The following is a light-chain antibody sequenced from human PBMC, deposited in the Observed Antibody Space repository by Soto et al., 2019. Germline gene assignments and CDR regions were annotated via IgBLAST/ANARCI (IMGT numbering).Light chain of an antibody. CDR2: AAS. Sequence: DIQMSQSPSSLSASVGDRVTISCRASQSIATYLSWYQHRPWKAPKLLIYAASTLQTGVPSRFSGSGFGTDFTLTISNLQPEDFATYYCQQSYSTLALTFGGGTKLEI. V-gene: IGKV1-39*01. J-gene: IGKJ4*01. CDR1: QSIATY. CDR3: QQSYSTLALT.